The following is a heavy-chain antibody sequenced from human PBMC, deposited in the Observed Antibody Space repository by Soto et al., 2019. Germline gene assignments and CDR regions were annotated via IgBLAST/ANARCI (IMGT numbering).Heavy chain of an antibody. CDR3: AKDLRITIFGVVIISHYYGMDV. D-gene: IGHD3-3*01. CDR2: ISGSGGST. V-gene: IGHV3-23*01. CDR1: GFTFSSYA. Sequence: GGSLRLSCAASGFTFSSYAMSWVRQAPGKGLEWVSAISGSGGSTYYADSVKGRFTISRDNSKNTLYLQMNSLRAEDTAVYYCAKDLRITIFGVVIISHYYGMDVWGQGTTVTVSS. J-gene: IGHJ6*02.